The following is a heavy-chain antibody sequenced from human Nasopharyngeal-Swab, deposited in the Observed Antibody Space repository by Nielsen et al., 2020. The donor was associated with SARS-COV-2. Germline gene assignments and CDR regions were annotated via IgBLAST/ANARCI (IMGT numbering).Heavy chain of an antibody. CDR1: GYSFSSYW. CDR2: IDPSDSYA. Sequence: GESLKISCEGSGYSFSSYWINWVRQTPGKGLEWLGRIDPSDSYAKYSPSFQGHVTNSADRSISTAYLQWSSLKASDTATYYCAITRLTPFDYWGQGTLVTVSS. CDR3: AITRLTPFDY. J-gene: IGHJ4*02. V-gene: IGHV5-10-1*01. D-gene: IGHD3-9*01.